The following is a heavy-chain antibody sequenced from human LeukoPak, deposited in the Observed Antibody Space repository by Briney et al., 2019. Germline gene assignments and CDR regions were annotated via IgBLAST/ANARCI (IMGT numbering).Heavy chain of an antibody. J-gene: IGHJ4*01. D-gene: IGHD3-10*01. CDR2: IYHSGST. CDR3: ARYGESDY. V-gene: IGHV4-38-2*02. CDR1: GYSISSGYY. Sequence: SETLSLTCTVSGYSISSGYYWGWIRQPPGKGLEWIGSIYHSGSTDYNPSLKSRVTISVDTSKNQFSLKLSSVTAADTAVYYCARYGESDYWGQEPWSPSPQ.